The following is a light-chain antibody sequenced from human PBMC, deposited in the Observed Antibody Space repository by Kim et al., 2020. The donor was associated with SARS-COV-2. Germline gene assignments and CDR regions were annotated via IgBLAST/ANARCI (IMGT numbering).Light chain of an antibody. CDR2: QDS. J-gene: IGLJ3*02. Sequence: SYELTQPPSVSVSPGQTASITCSGDKLGDKYACWYQQKPGQSPVLVIYQDSKRPSGIPERFSGSSSGNTATLTISGTQAMDEADYYCQAWDSSTGFGGGTQLTVL. CDR1: KLGDKY. CDR3: QAWDSSTG. V-gene: IGLV3-1*01.